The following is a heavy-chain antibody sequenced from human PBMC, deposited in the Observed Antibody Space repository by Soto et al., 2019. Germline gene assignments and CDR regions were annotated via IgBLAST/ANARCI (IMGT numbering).Heavy chain of an antibody. CDR2: IKSKTDGGTI. Sequence: EVQLVESGGGLVKPGGSLRLSSVGCGFAFSKAYMTWVRQAPGKGLEWVGRIKSKTDGGTIDYAAPVKGRFTISRDDSKNTLFLQMNSLKIEDTAVYYCLPRWNSWGQGTLVTVSS. D-gene: IGHD1-1*01. J-gene: IGHJ4*02. CDR1: GFAFSKAY. V-gene: IGHV3-15*01. CDR3: LPRWNS.